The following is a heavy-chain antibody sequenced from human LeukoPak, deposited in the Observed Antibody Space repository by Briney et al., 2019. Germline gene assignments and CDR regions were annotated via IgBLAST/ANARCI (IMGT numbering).Heavy chain of an antibody. CDR1: GFTFSSYA. CDR3: ASSGSYYAFDY. CDR2: ISYDGSNK. D-gene: IGHD1-26*01. V-gene: IGHV3-30*01. Sequence: GGSLRLSCAASGFTFSSYAIHWVRQAPGKGLEWVAVISYDGSNKYYADSVKGRFTISRDNSKNTLYLQMNSLRAEDTAVYYCASSGSYYAFDYWGQGTLVTVSS. J-gene: IGHJ4*02.